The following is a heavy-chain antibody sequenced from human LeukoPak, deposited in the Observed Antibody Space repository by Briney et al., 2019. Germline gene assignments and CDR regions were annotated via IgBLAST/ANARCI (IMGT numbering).Heavy chain of an antibody. J-gene: IGHJ4*02. V-gene: IGHV3-21*01. CDR2: IISGGTYI. D-gene: IGHD2-15*01. CDR1: GFTFSNHA. CDR3: ARDRPTAASRVFVVQ. Sequence: RGCLRLSCTASGFTFSNHAMTWVRQAPGGGLGWVSSIISGGTYISYADSVRGPLTMARDTAKNSLYLRMNSLKAEDAATYYCARDRPTAASRVFVVQWGQGTLVTVSS.